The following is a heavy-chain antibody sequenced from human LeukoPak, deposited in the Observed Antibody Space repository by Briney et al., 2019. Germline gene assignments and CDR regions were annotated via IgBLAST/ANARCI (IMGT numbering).Heavy chain of an antibody. CDR3: ARDGGYNYGPLDS. CDR1: NGSFSGYY. CDR2: FYHSGST. D-gene: IGHD5-18*01. J-gene: IGHJ4*02. Sequence: PSETLSLTCSVYNGSFSGYYWSWIRQPPGKGLEWIGFFYHSGSTYYNPSLKNRVSISVDTSKNQFSLNLRSVTAADTALYFCARDGGYNYGPLDSWGQGILVSVSS. V-gene: IGHV4-30-4*01.